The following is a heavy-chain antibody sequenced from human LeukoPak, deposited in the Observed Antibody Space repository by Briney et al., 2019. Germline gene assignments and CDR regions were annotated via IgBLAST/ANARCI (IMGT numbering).Heavy chain of an antibody. D-gene: IGHD6-6*01. CDR1: GYSFTSYW. Sequence: GESLKISCKGSGYSFTSYWIGWVRQMPGKGLEWMGIIYPGDSDTRYSPSFQGQVTISADKSTSTAYLQRGSLKALDTAMYYCARSGGAARRPFDYWGQGTLVTVSS. V-gene: IGHV5-51*01. CDR3: ARSGGAARRPFDY. CDR2: IYPGDSDT. J-gene: IGHJ4*02.